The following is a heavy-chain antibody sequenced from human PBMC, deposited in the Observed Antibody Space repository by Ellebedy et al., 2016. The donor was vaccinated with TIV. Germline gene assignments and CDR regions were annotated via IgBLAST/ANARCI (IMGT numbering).Heavy chain of an antibody. CDR3: ARDVDTAIRGDAFDI. CDR1: AYTFTSYY. CDR2: INPSGGST. J-gene: IGHJ3*02. Sequence: ASVKVSXXASAYTFTSYYMHWVRQAPGQGLEWMGIINPSGGSTSYAQKFQGRVTMTRDTSTSTVYMELSSLRSEDTAVYYCARDVDTAIRGDAFDIWGQGTMVTVSS. D-gene: IGHD5-18*01. V-gene: IGHV1-46*01.